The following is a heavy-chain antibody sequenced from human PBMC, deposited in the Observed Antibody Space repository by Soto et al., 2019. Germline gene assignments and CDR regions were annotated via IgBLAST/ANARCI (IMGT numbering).Heavy chain of an antibody. J-gene: IGHJ4*02. V-gene: IGHV4-4*08. CDR2: IYHSGSA. CDR1: GDYISPYY. Sequence: SETLSLTCTVCGDYISPYYCGWIRQPPGKGLEWIGYIYHSGSANYNPSLKSRVTISVDTSKNQFSLKLSSVTAADTAVYYCANSYGDYVSYWGQGTLVTV. D-gene: IGHD4-17*01. CDR3: ANSYGDYVSY.